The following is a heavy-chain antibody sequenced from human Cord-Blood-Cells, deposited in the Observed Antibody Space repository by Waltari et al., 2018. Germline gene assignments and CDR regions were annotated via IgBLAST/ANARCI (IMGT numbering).Heavy chain of an antibody. CDR1: GYTFTGYY. Sequence: QVQLVQSGAEVKKPGASVKVSCTASGYTFTGYYTHWVRPAPGQGLEWMGWINPNSGGTNYAQKFQGRVTMTRDTSISTAYMELSRLRSDDTAVYYCARDPSLGIGAFDIWGQGTMVTVSS. CDR3: ARDPSLGIGAFDI. D-gene: IGHD7-27*01. V-gene: IGHV1-2*02. CDR2: INPNSGGT. J-gene: IGHJ3*02.